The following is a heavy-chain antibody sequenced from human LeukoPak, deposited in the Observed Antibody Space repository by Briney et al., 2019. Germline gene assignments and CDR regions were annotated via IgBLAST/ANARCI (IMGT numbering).Heavy chain of an antibody. V-gene: IGHV3-30-3*01. CDR1: GFTFSSYA. CDR2: ISYDRSNK. CDR3: ARGSSDIVVVPAAMIECFDY. Sequence: GRSLRLSCAASGFTFSSYAMHWVRQAPGKGLEWVAVISYDRSNKYYADSVKGRFTISRDNSKNTLYLQMNSLRAEDTAVYYCARGSSDIVVVPAAMIECFDYWGQGTLVTVSS. J-gene: IGHJ4*02. D-gene: IGHD2-2*01.